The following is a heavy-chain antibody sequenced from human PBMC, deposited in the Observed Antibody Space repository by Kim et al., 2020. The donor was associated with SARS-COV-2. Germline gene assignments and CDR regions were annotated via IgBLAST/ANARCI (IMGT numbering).Heavy chain of an antibody. Sequence: SETLSLTCTVSGGSISSYYCSWIRQPAGKGLEWIGRIYASGRTDYNPSLKSRVTMSVDTAKNQFSLQLSSVTAADTAVYYCARREGGSNYFDQWGQGTLITVSS. CDR2: IYASGRT. CDR1: GGSISSYY. CDR3: ARREGGSNYFDQ. V-gene: IGHV4-4*07. D-gene: IGHD1-26*01. J-gene: IGHJ4*02.